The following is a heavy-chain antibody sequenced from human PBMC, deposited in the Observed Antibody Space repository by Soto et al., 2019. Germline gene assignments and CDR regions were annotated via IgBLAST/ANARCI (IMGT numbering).Heavy chain of an antibody. CDR2: IYPGDSDT. V-gene: IGHV5-51*01. J-gene: IGHJ6*02. D-gene: IGHD3-16*01. Sequence: PGESLKNSCKGSGYSFTSYWIGWVRQMPGKGLEWMGIIYPGDSDTRYSPSFQGQVTISADKSISTAYLQWSSLKASDTAMYYCATSSRAGGGDFYYSGMDVRGQRSTVTVSS. CDR3: ATSSRAGGGDFYYSGMDV. CDR1: GYSFTSYW.